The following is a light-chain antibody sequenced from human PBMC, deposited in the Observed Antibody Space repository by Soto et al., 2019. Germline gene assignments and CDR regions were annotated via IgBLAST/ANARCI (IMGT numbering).Light chain of an antibody. CDR2: GAS. CDR1: QSVSSN. CDR3: QQYNNWPTT. Sequence: EIVMTQSPATLSVSPGERATLSCRASQSVSSNLAWYQQKPGQAPRLLIYGASTRATGIPARFSGSGSGTEFTLTISRLQNEDFPVYYCQQYNNWPTTFGQGTKVETK. J-gene: IGKJ1*01. V-gene: IGKV3-15*01.